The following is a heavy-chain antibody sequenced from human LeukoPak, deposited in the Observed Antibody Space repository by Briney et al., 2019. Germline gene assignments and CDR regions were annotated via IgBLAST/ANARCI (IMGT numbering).Heavy chain of an antibody. D-gene: IGHD5-18*01. CDR3: ARVHRAGYSYGQYYFDY. J-gene: IGHJ4*02. CDR1: GGSTSSYY. Sequence: SETLSLTCTVSGGSTSSYYWSWIRQPPGKGLEWNGYIYYTGSTNYNPSLKSRVTISVDTSKNQFSLKLSSVTAADTAVYYCARVHRAGYSYGQYYFDYWGQGTLVTVSS. CDR2: IYYTGST. V-gene: IGHV4-59*08.